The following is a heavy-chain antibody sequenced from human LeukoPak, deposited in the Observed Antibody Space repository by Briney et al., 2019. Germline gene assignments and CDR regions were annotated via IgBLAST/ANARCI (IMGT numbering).Heavy chain of an antibody. CDR1: GFTFRSYG. Sequence: GGSLRLSCAASGFTFRSYGTHWVRQGPGKGLEWVAVIWYDGSNKYYADSMKGRFTISRDNSKNTLYLQMNSLRAEDTAVYYCAKDEVDCYDPAYAFDIWGQGTMVTVSS. CDR2: IWYDGSNK. V-gene: IGHV3-33*06. D-gene: IGHD2-21*01. J-gene: IGHJ3*02. CDR3: AKDEVDCYDPAYAFDI.